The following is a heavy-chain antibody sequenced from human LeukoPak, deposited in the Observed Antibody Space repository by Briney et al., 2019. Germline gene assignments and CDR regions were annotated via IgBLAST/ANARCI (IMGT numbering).Heavy chain of an antibody. D-gene: IGHD2-8*02. CDR2: IYYSGST. CDR1: GGSISSYY. J-gene: IGHJ6*02. Sequence: SETLSLTCTVSGGSISSYYWSWIRQPPGKGLEWIGYIYYSGSTNYNPSLKSRVTVSVDTSKNQFSLKLSSVTAADTAVYYCARGAGGSYGMDVWGQGTTVTASS. V-gene: IGHV4-59*08. CDR3: ARGAGGSYGMDV.